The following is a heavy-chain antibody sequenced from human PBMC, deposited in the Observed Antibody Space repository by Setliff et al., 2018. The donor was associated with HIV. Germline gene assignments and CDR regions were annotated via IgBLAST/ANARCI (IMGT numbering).Heavy chain of an antibody. CDR3: ARGGANPSWFDS. CDR1: GLTFSNSW. Sequence: GGSLRLSCAASGLTFSNSWMHWVRQAPGKGLVWVSRINTDGSSATYADSVKGRFTNSRDNAKNTLYLQMDSLRAEDTAVYYCARGGANPSWFDSWGQGTLVTSPQ. CDR2: INTDGSSA. V-gene: IGHV3-74*03. J-gene: IGHJ5*01. D-gene: IGHD3-16*01.